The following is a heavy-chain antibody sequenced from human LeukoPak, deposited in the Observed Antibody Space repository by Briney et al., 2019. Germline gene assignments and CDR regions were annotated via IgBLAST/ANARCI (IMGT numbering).Heavy chain of an antibody. Sequence: ASVKVSCKASGYTFTSYDINWARQATGQGLEWMGWMNPNSGNTGYAQKFQGRVTITRNTSISTAYMELSSLRSEDTAVYYCAREGFNSGSYYYWGQGTLVTVSS. CDR3: AREGFNSGSYYY. D-gene: IGHD1-26*01. CDR2: MNPNSGNT. CDR1: GYTFTSYD. V-gene: IGHV1-8*03. J-gene: IGHJ4*02.